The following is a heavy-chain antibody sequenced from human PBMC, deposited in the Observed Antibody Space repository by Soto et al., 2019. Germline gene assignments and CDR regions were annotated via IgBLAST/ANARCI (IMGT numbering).Heavy chain of an antibody. CDR2: INPYKGNT. J-gene: IGHJ4*02. Sequence: ASVKVSCKASGYTFPNYGISWVRQAPGQGFEWMGWINPYKGNTNYAQKPQGRVTMTTDTSTSTAYMELRSLRSDDTAIYYCARDLDGSGSYYTDYWGQGTLVTVSS. D-gene: IGHD3-10*01. CDR3: ARDLDGSGSYYTDY. V-gene: IGHV1-18*01. CDR1: GYTFPNYG.